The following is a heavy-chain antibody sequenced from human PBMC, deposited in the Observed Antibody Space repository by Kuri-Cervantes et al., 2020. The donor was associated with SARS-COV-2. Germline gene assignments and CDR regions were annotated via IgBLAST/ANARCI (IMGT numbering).Heavy chain of an antibody. CDR3: ARGPYYYDSSGYYTSVYYYYGIDV. J-gene: IGHJ6*02. Sequence: ASVKVSCKASGYTFTGYYMHWVRQAPGQGLEWMGWINPNSGGTNYAQKFQGWVTMTRDTSISTAYMELSRLRSDDTAVYYCARGPYYYDSSGYYTSVYYYYGIDVWGQGTTVTVSS. CDR1: GYTFTGYY. V-gene: IGHV1-2*04. CDR2: INPNSGGT. D-gene: IGHD3-22*01.